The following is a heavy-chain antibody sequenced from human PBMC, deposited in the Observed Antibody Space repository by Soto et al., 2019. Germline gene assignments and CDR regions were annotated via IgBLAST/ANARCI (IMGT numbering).Heavy chain of an antibody. CDR1: GFTFSNYP. J-gene: IGHJ4*02. Sequence: HPGGSLRLSCATSGFTFSNYPMNWVRQAPGKGLEWVSGISAGGDSTYYADSVKGRFTIFRDNSKNSVYLQTNSLRAEDTAVYYCARRVWGQGTLVTVSS. CDR3: ARRV. CDR2: ISAGGDST. V-gene: IGHV3-23*01.